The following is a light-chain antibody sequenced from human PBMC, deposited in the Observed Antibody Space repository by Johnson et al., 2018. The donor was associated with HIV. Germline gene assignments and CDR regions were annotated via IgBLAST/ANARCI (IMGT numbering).Light chain of an antibody. CDR2: ENN. J-gene: IGLJ1*01. Sequence: QLVLTQPPSVSAAPGQKVTISCSGSSSNIGNNYVSWYQQLPGTAPKLLIYENNKRPSGIPDRFSGSKSGTSATLGITGLQTGDEADYYCGTWDSSLREVFGTGTKVTVL. V-gene: IGLV1-51*02. CDR3: GTWDSSLREV. CDR1: SSNIGNNY.